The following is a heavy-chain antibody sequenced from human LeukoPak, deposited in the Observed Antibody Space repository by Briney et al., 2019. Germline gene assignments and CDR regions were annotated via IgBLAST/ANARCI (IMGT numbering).Heavy chain of an antibody. J-gene: IGHJ3*02. Sequence: GGSLRLSCAASRFTFSDYYMSWIRQAPGKGLEWVSYISSSGNTIYYADSVKGRFTISRDNAKNSLYLQMNRLRAEDTAVYYCARDTNYDILAGYAFDIWGQGTMVTVSS. CDR2: ISSSGNTI. CDR3: ARDTNYDILAGYAFDI. D-gene: IGHD3-9*01. CDR1: RFTFSDYY. V-gene: IGHV3-11*04.